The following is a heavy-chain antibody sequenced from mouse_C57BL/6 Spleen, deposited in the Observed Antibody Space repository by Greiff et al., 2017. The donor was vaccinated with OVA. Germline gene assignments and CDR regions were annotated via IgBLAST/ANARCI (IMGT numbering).Heavy chain of an antibody. V-gene: IGHV1-18*01. Sequence: EVQLVESGPELVKPGASVKIPCKASGYTFTDYNMDWVKQSHGKSLEWIGDINPNNGGTIYNQKFKGKATLTVDKSSSTAYMELRSLTSEDTAVYYCARSRYYGSSYDYWGQGTTLTVSS. CDR3: ARSRYYGSSYDY. D-gene: IGHD1-1*01. CDR1: GYTFTDYN. J-gene: IGHJ2*01. CDR2: INPNNGGT.